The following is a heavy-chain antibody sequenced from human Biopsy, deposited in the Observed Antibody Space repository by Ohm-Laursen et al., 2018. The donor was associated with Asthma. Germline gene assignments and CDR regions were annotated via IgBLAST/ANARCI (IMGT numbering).Heavy chain of an antibody. Sequence: SVKVSCKVPGGTFSNFAISWARQAPGQGLEWLGGIMTVFGTTNYAQKFQGRVTITADESTSTAYMEVTSLRSEDTAIYYCARCQVGYSSGWSLLLKKIYYSGMDVWGQGTLVTVSS. J-gene: IGHJ4*02. CDR3: ARCQVGYSSGWSLLLKKIYYSGMDV. CDR1: GGTFSNFA. CDR2: IMTVFGTT. V-gene: IGHV1-69*13. D-gene: IGHD6-19*01.